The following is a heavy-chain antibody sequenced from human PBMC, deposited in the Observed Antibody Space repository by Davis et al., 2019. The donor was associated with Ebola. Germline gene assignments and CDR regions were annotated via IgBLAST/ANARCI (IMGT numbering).Heavy chain of an antibody. Sequence: PGGSLRLSCAASGFTFSSYGMHWVRQAPGKGLEWVAVIWYDGSNKYYADSVKGRFTISRDNSKNTLYLQMNSLRAEDTAVYYCARDSLAVAGIYDYWGQGTLVTVSS. CDR1: GFTFSSYG. J-gene: IGHJ4*02. CDR3: ARDSLAVAGIYDY. CDR2: IWYDGSNK. D-gene: IGHD6-19*01. V-gene: IGHV3-33*01.